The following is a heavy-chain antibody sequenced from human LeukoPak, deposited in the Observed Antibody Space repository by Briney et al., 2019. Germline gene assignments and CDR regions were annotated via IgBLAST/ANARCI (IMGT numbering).Heavy chain of an antibody. V-gene: IGHV1-2*02. Sequence: SVKVSCKASGYTFTVHYIHWVRQAPGRGLEWMGWINPNNGVTNYAQQFQGRVTMTSDTSINTAYMELSRLRSDDTAIYFCVRIYYGPDYWGQGTLVTASS. CDR1: GYTFTVHY. CDR2: INPNNGVT. CDR3: VRIYYGPDY. J-gene: IGHJ4*02. D-gene: IGHD4-17*01.